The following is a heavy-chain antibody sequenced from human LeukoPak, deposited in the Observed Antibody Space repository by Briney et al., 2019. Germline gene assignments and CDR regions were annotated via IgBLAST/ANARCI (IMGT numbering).Heavy chain of an antibody. J-gene: IGHJ4*02. CDR1: GFTFSSYS. D-gene: IGHD3-22*01. CDR3: ARSPTPSPYYYDSSGYYGYYFDY. Sequence: GGSLSLSCAASGFTFSSYSMNWVRQAPGKGLEWVSILYAGGTTSYTDSVKGRFTISRDNSKNTLYLQMNSLRAEDTAVYYCARSPTPSPYYYDSSGYYGYYFDYWGQGTLVTVSS. CDR2: LYAGGTT. V-gene: IGHV3-66*02.